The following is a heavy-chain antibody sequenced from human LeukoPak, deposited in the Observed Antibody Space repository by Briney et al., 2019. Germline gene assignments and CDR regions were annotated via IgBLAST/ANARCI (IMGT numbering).Heavy chain of an antibody. CDR1: GGSISRSNW. CDR3: ASHMVVTGKSGFDN. J-gene: IGHJ4*02. D-gene: IGHD2-21*02. Sequence: AETLTLSCDVSGGSISRSNWWSWVRQPPGKGLEWIGEVSHSGSRNYNPSLTGRVTVSLDWAKSQVSLKMTSATAADTAVYYCASHMVVTGKSGFDNWGQGTLVTVS. V-gene: IGHV4-4*02. CDR2: VSHSGSR.